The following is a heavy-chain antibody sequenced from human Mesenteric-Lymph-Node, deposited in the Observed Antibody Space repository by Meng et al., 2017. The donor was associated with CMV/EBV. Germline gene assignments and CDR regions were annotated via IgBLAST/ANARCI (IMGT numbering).Heavy chain of an antibody. Sequence: LSLTCVASGFTFSSFGMHWVRQAPGKGLEWVAVISYDGSNKYYADSVKGRFTISRDNSKNTLYLQMNSLRVEDTAVYYCARALTIFGGGLTQWGQGTLVTVSS. CDR3: ARALTIFGGGLTQ. CDR2: ISYDGSNK. D-gene: IGHD3-3*01. J-gene: IGHJ4*02. V-gene: IGHV3-30*19. CDR1: GFTFSSFG.